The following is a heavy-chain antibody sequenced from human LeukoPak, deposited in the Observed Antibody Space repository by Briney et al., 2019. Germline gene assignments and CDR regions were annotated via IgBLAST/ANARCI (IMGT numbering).Heavy chain of an antibody. D-gene: IGHD3-3*01. V-gene: IGHV3-23*01. CDR2: ISGSGGST. CDR3: AKDNTIFGVVSHAFDI. Sequence: GGSLRLSCAASGFTFSSYAMSWVRQAPGPGLEWVSAISGSGGSTYYADSVKGRFTISRDNSKNTLYLQMNSLGAEDTAVYYCAKDNTIFGVVSHAFDIWGQGTMVTVSS. CDR1: GFTFSSYA. J-gene: IGHJ3*02.